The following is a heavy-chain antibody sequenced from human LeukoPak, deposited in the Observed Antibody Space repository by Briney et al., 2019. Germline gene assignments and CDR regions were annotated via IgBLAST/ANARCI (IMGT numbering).Heavy chain of an antibody. CDR1: GGTFSSYT. V-gene: IGHV1-69*02. D-gene: IGHD5-24*01. Sequence: SVKVSCKASGGTFSSYTISWVRQAPGQGLEWMGRIIPILGIANYAQKFQGRVTITADKSTSTAYMELSSLRSEDTAVYYCARGDGYNPTPYDYWGQGTLVTVSS. J-gene: IGHJ4*02. CDR2: IIPILGIA. CDR3: ARGDGYNPTPYDY.